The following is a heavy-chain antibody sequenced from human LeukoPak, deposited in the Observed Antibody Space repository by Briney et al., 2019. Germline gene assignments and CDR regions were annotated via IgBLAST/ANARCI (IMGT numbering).Heavy chain of an antibody. CDR2: IYYSGST. J-gene: IGHJ5*02. Sequence: PSETLSLTCAVYGGSFSGYHWSWIRQPPGKGLEWIGYIYYSGSTNYNPSLKSRVTISVDTSKNQFSLKLSSVTAADTAVYYCARERDGYNYWFDPWGQGTLVTVSS. CDR1: GGSFSGYH. V-gene: IGHV4-59*01. CDR3: ARERDGYNYWFDP. D-gene: IGHD5-12*01.